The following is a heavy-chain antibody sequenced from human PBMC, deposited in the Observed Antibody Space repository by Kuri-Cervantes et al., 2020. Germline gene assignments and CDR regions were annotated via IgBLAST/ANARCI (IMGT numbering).Heavy chain of an antibody. CDR2: LSVSGATT. V-gene: IGHV3-23*01. CDR1: EFTFSSYA. D-gene: IGHD6-19*01. J-gene: IGHJ4*02. CDR3: AKEKGGWYY. Sequence: GESLKISCAASEFTFSSYAMNWVRQAPGKGLQWVSTLSVSGATTYYADSVKGRFTISGDNSKNTLYLQMNSLRAEDTALYYCAKEKGGWYYWGQGTLVTVSS.